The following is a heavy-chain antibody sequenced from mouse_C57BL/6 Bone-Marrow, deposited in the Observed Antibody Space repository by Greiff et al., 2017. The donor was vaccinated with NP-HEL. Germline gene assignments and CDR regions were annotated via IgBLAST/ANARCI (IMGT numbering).Heavy chain of an antibody. Sequence: EVQLQESGGGLVQPGGSLKLSCAASGFTFSDYYMYWVRQTPEKRLEWVAYISNGGGSTYYPDTVKGRFTISRDNAKNTLYLQMSRLKSEDTAMYYCARHGDLLWWYFDVWGTGTTVTVSS. CDR1: GFTFSDYY. J-gene: IGHJ1*03. V-gene: IGHV5-12*01. CDR3: ARHGDLLWWYFDV. CDR2: ISNGGGST. D-gene: IGHD2-1*01.